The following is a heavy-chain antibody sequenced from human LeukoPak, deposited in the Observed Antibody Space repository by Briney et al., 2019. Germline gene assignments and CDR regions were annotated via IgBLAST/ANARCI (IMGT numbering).Heavy chain of an antibody. V-gene: IGHV3-30*01. CDR2: ISYDGSNK. Sequence: GGSLRLSCAASGSIFSGHLLHWVRQAPGKGLEWVAVISYDGSNKYYADSVKGRFTISRDNSKNTLYLQMNSLRAEDTAVYYCAREDSNPTFDYWGQGTLVTVSS. J-gene: IGHJ4*02. CDR3: AREDSNPTFDY. D-gene: IGHD4-11*01. CDR1: GSIFSGHL.